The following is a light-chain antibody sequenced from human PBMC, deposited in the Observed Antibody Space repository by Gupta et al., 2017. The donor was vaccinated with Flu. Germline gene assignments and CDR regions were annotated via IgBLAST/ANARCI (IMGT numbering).Light chain of an antibody. CDR2: DAS. V-gene: IGKV3-11*01. J-gene: IGKJ3*01. CDR1: QSVSSY. Sequence: EIVLTQSPATMSLSPGERATLSCRASQSVSSYLAWYQQKPGQAPRLLIYDASNRATGIPARFSGSGSGTEFTLTISSREPEDFAVYYCQQRSNWPRTFGHGTNVDIK. CDR3: QQRSNWPRT.